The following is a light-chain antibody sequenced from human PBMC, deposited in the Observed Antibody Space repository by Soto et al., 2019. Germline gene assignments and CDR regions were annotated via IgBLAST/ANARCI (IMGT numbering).Light chain of an antibody. CDR2: DAS. V-gene: IGKV3-11*01. Sequence: PGERATLSCRASQSVSSYLAWYQQKPGQAPRLLIYDASNRATGIPARFSGSGSGTDFTLTISSLEPEDFAFYYCQQRSNWPLITFGQGTRLETK. CDR3: QQRSNWPLIT. J-gene: IGKJ5*01. CDR1: QSVSSY.